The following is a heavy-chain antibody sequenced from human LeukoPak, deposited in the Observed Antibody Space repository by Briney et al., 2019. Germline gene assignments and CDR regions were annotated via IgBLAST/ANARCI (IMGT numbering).Heavy chain of an antibody. J-gene: IGHJ4*02. V-gene: IGHV1-58*02. D-gene: IGHD3-9*01. Sequence: SVKVSYKASGFTFTSSSMQWVRQARGQRLEWIVWIVVGSGNTNYAQKFQERVTITRDMSTSTAYMELSSLRSEDTAVYYCAARNYDILTGLVDYWGQGTLVTVSS. CDR3: AARNYDILTGLVDY. CDR2: IVVGSGNT. CDR1: GFTFTSSS.